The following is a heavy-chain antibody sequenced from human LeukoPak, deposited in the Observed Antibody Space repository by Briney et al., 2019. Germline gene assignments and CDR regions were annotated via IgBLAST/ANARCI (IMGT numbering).Heavy chain of an antibody. V-gene: IGHV4-39*07. Sequence: SETLSLTCTVSGASYWGWVRQSPEMGLEWIGSIYSTGGTYYNPSLKSQLTISLDTSKGQFSLKMTSMTAADTAVYYCASLRDDGGNYPRFDYWGQGALVTVSA. D-gene: IGHD4-23*01. CDR1: GASY. CDR3: ASLRDDGGNYPRFDY. CDR2: IYSTGGT. J-gene: IGHJ4*02.